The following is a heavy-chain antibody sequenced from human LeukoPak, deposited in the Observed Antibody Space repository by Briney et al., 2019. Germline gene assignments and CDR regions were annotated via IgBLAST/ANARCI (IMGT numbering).Heavy chain of an antibody. CDR1: GYTFTSYD. D-gene: IGHD3-3*01. V-gene: IGHV1-8*01. J-gene: IGHJ5*02. Sequence: GASVKVSCKASGYTFTSYDINWVRQATGQGLEWMGWMNPNSGNTGYAQKFQGRVTMTRNTSISTAYMELSSLRSEDTAVYYCATLLIDEVVWLDNWFDPWGQGTLVTVSS. CDR2: MNPNSGNT. CDR3: ATLLIDEVVWLDNWFDP.